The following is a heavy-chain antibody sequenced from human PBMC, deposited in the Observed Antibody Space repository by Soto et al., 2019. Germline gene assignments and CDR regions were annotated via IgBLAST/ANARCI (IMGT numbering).Heavy chain of an antibody. J-gene: IGHJ4*02. D-gene: IGHD4-17*01. CDR1: GGSISSYY. Sequence: SLTCTVSGGSISSYYWSWIRQPPGKGLEWIGYIYYSGSTNYNPSLKSRVTISVDTSKNQFSLKLSSVTAADTAVYYCARHPYGDEQIFDYWGQGTLVTVSS. V-gene: IGHV4-59*08. CDR3: ARHPYGDEQIFDY. CDR2: IYYSGST.